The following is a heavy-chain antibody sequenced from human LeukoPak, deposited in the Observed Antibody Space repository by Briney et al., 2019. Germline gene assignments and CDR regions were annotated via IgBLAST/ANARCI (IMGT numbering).Heavy chain of an antibody. D-gene: IGHD3-3*01. CDR2: IYHSGST. CDR1: GFTFSSYSM. J-gene: IGHJ4*02. Sequence: GSLRLSCAASGFTFSSYSMNWVRQPPGKGLEWIGEIYHSGSTNYNPSLKSRVTISVDESKNQFSLKLSSVTAADTAVYYCARHTTIFGHFGYWGQGTLVTVSS. V-gene: IGHV4-4*02. CDR3: ARHTTIFGHFGY.